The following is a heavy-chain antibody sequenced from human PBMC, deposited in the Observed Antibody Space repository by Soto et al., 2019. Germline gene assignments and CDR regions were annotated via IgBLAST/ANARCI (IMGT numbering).Heavy chain of an antibody. CDR3: SSVDRSLVKDYYYGMDV. CDR1: DFTFSNAW. D-gene: IGHD5-18*01. Sequence: EVQLVESGGGLVKPGWSLRLSCAASDFTFSNAWMSWVRQAPGKGLEWVGRIKSKTDGGTTDYATPVKGRFIISRDDSKNTLYVEMNSLKTEDTAVYYCSSVDRSLVKDYYYGMDVWGQGTTVTVSS. CDR2: IKSKTDGGTT. J-gene: IGHJ6*02. V-gene: IGHV3-15*01.